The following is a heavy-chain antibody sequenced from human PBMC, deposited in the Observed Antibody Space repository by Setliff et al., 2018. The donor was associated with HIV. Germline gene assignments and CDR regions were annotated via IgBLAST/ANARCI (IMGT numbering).Heavy chain of an antibody. Sequence: GGSLRLSCTASGFTFSQYWMSWLRQAPGKGLEWVANINQDGSERYSVDSVKGRFTTSRDNAKNSLYLQMNSLRAEDTAVYYCTRDYAYDWNSVMDVWGKGTTVTVSS. CDR3: TRDYAYDWNSVMDV. D-gene: IGHD1-7*01. CDR1: GFTFSQYW. CDR2: INQDGSER. V-gene: IGHV3-7*01. J-gene: IGHJ6*03.